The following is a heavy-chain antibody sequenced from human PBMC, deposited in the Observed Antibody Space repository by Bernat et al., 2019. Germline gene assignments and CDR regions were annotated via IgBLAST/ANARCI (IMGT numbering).Heavy chain of an antibody. CDR1: GFTFSSYA. J-gene: IGHJ4*02. V-gene: IGHV3-23*01. D-gene: IGHD6-6*01. Sequence: EVQLLESGGGLVQPGGSLRLSCAAPGFTFSSYAMSWVRQAPGKGLEWVSAISGSGGSTYYADSVKGRFTISRDNSKNTLYLQMNSLRAEDTAVYYCAKKSTPYSSSSLDYWGQGTLVTVSS. CDR3: AKKSTPYSSSSLDY. CDR2: ISGSGGST.